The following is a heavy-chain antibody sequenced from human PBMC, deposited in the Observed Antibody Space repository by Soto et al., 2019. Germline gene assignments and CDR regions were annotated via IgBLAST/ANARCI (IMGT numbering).Heavy chain of an antibody. V-gene: IGHV5-51*01. J-gene: IGHJ6*02. D-gene: IGHD2-2*01. CDR3: ARHGDIVVVPAAPGSSYYYYGMDV. CDR2: IYPGDSDT. CDR1: GYSFTSYW. Sequence: PGESLKISCKGSGYSFTSYWIGWVRQMPGKGLEWMGIIYPGDSDTRYSPSFQGQVTISADKSISTAYLQWSSLKASDTAMYYCARHGDIVVVPAAPGSSYYYYGMDVWCQGTTGTVS.